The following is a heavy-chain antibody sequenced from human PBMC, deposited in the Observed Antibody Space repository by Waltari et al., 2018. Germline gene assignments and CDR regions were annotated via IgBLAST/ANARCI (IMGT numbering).Heavy chain of an antibody. CDR1: GYTFTSYF. CDR3: ARDRVGYTYGHEYFQH. D-gene: IGHD5-18*01. V-gene: IGHV1-46*01. Sequence: QVQLVQSGAEVKKPGASVKVSCKASGYTFTSYFMHWVRQAPGQGLEWMGIINPSGGSTSYAQKFQGRVTMTRDTSTSTVYMELSSLRSEDTAVYYCARDRVGYTYGHEYFQHWGQGTLVTVSS. CDR2: INPSGGST. J-gene: IGHJ1*01.